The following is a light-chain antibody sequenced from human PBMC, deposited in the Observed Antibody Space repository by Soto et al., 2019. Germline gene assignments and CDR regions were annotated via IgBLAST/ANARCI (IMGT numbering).Light chain of an antibody. V-gene: IGKV3-20*01. CDR1: QSVSSGH. CDR3: QQYGGSPPLT. CDR2: AAS. J-gene: IGKJ4*01. Sequence: EIVLTQSPGTLSLSQGERVTLSCRASQSVSSGHLAWYQQKPGQAPRLLIYAASNRATGIPDRFSGSGSGTDFTLTISRMEPEDFALYYCQQYGGSPPLTFGGGTKVDIK.